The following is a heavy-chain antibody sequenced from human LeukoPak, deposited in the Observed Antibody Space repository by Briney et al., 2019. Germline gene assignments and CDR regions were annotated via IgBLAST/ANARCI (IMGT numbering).Heavy chain of an antibody. D-gene: IGHD6-19*01. CDR2: LNSDGSSI. Sequence: GRSLRLSCAASGFTFSSSWMHRVRQVPGKGLVWVSRLNSDGSSINYADSVKGRFTISRDNAENTLYLQMNSLRVEDTAVYYCARGVAGTLDYWGQGTLVTVSS. CDR1: GFTFSSSW. J-gene: IGHJ4*02. CDR3: ARGVAGTLDY. V-gene: IGHV3-74*01.